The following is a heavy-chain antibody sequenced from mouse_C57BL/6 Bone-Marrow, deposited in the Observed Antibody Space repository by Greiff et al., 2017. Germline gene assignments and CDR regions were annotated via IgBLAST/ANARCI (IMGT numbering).Heavy chain of an antibody. V-gene: IGHV5-4*01. CDR1: GFTFSSYA. Sequence: EVKLMESGGGLVKPGGSLKLSCAASGFTFSSYAMSWVRQTPEKRLEWVATISDGGSYTYYPDNVKGRFTISRDKAKNNLYLQMSHLKSEDTAMYYCARDRDLDSSGAMDYWGQGTSVTVSS. CDR2: ISDGGSYT. CDR3: ARDRDLDSSGAMDY. D-gene: IGHD3-2*02. J-gene: IGHJ4*01.